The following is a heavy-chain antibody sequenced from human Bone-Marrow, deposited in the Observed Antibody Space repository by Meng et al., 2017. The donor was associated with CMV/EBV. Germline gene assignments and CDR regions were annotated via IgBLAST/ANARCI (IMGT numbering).Heavy chain of an antibody. CDR3: AKDLWFGGNWFDP. J-gene: IGHJ5*02. D-gene: IGHD3-10*01. V-gene: IGHV3-23*03. CDR2: IYSGGSST. Sequence: GGSLRLSCAASGFTISSDYMSWVRQAPGKGLEWVSVIYSGGSSTYYADSVKGRFTISRDNSKNTLYLQMNSLRAEDTAVYYCAKDLWFGGNWFDPWGQGTLVTVSS. CDR1: GFTISSDY.